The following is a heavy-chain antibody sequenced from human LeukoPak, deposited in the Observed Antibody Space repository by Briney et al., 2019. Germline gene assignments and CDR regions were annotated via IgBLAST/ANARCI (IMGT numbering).Heavy chain of an antibody. V-gene: IGHV3-23*01. Sequence: GGSLRLSCAASGFSFSNYEMNWVRQTPGKGLEWVSAISGSGGSTYYADSVKGRFTISRDNSKNTLYLQMNSLRAEDTAVYYCAKDQRVSFYYYDSSGYYPEGYWGQGTLVTVSS. CDR1: GFSFSNYE. CDR3: AKDQRVSFYYYDSSGYYPEGY. D-gene: IGHD3-22*01. J-gene: IGHJ4*02. CDR2: ISGSGGST.